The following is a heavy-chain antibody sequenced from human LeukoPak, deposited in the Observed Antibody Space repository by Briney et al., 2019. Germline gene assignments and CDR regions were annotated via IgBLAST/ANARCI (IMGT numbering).Heavy chain of an antibody. J-gene: IGHJ3*02. Sequence: GGSLRLSCAASGFTFSSYAMHWVRQAPGKGLEWVAVISYDGSNKYYADSVKGRFTISRYNSKNTLYLQMNSLRAEDTAVYYCAKVKGEVIGAFDIWGQGTMVTVSS. CDR1: GFTFSSYA. CDR3: AKVKGEVIGAFDI. D-gene: IGHD3-16*01. V-gene: IGHV3-30-3*01. CDR2: ISYDGSNK.